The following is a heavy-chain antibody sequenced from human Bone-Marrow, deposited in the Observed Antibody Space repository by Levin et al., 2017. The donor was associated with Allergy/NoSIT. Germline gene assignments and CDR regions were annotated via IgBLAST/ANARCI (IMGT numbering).Heavy chain of an antibody. Sequence: SETLSLTCDVSGDSLYGGDFFWTWIRQTPGKGLEYIVHISYTGNAHYSPSFIGRLDISIDTSRNQVSLSLTSVTAADTAVYYCAREINHNFDSGWFDPWGPGILVTVTS. V-gene: IGHV4-30-4*01. CDR2: ISYTGNA. CDR3: AREINHNFDSGWFDP. D-gene: IGHD1-1*01. CDR1: GDSLYGGDFF. J-gene: IGHJ5*02.